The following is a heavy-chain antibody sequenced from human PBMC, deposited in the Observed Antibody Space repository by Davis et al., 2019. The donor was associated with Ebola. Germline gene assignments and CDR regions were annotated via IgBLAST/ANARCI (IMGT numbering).Heavy chain of an antibody. CDR2: IKQDGSEK. V-gene: IGHV3-7*01. CDR1: GFTVSSYY. CDR3: ARDRYSSSPDDYFDY. D-gene: IGHD6-6*01. J-gene: IGHJ4*02. Sequence: GESLKISCAASGFTVSSYYMSWVRQAPGKGLEWVANIKQDGSEKYYVDSVKGRFTISRDNAKNSLYLQMNSLRAEDTAVYYCARDRYSSSPDDYFDYWGQGTLVTVSS.